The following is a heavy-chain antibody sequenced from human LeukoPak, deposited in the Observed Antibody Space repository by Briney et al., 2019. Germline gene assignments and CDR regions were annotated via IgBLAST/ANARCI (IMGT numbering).Heavy chain of an antibody. D-gene: IGHD3-16*01. CDR3: AGGGYYYYYYMDV. V-gene: IGHV4-59*08. Sequence: PSETLSLTCTVSGGSISSYYWSWIRQPPGKGLEWIGYIYYSGSTNYNPFLKSRVTISVDTSKNQFSLKLSSVTAADTAVYYCAGGGYYYYYYMDVWGKGTTVTVSS. J-gene: IGHJ6*03. CDR1: GGSISSYY. CDR2: IYYSGST.